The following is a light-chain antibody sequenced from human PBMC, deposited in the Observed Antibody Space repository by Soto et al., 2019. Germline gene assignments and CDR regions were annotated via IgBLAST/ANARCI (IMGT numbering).Light chain of an antibody. J-gene: IGKJ1*01. Sequence: DIVMTQSPLSLPVTPGEPASISCRSSQSLLHNDGYNFLGWYLQKPGQSPQLLIYLGSNRASGVPDRFGGSGSGTDFTLNISRVEADDVGVYYCRQALQIPWTFGQGTKEEIK. V-gene: IGKV2-28*01. CDR3: RQALQIPWT. CDR2: LGS. CDR1: QSLLHNDGYNF.